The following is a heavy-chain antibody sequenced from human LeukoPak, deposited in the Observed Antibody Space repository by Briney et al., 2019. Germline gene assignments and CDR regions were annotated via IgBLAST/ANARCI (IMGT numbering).Heavy chain of an antibody. CDR3: ARVYCSSTSCHLKNWFDP. V-gene: IGHV3-11*01. D-gene: IGHD2-2*01. CDR2: ISSSGSTI. J-gene: IGHJ5*02. Sequence: GGSLRLSCAASGFTFSDYYVSWIRQAPGKGLEWVSYISSSGSTIYYADSVKGRFTISRDNAKNSLYLQMNSLRAEDTAVYYCARVYCSSTSCHLKNWFDPWGQGTLVTVSS. CDR1: GFTFSDYY.